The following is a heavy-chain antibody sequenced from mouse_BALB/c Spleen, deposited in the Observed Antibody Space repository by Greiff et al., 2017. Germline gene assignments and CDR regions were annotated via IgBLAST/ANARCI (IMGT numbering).Heavy chain of an antibody. D-gene: IGHD4-1*02. J-gene: IGHJ4*01. CDR1: GYTFTDYN. CDR2: IYPYNGGT. V-gene: IGHV1S29*02. CDR3: ATQLGLYAMDY. Sequence: EVQLQQSGPELVKPGASVKISCKASGYTFTDYNMHWVKQSHGKSLEWIGYIYPYNGGTGYNQKFKSKATLTVDNSSSTAYMELRSLTSEDSAVYYCATQLGLYAMDYWGQGTSVTVSS.